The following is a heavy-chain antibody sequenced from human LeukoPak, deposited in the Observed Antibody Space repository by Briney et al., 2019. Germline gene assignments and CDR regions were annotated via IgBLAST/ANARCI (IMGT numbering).Heavy chain of an antibody. Sequence: ASVKVSCKASGYTFTSYYMHWVRQAPGQGLEWMGIINPSGGSTSYAQKFQGRVTMTRDTFTSTVYMELSSLRSEDTALYYCARDSGTYYYYYYYMDVWGKGTTVTISS. CDR1: GYTFTSYY. CDR2: INPSGGST. CDR3: ARDSGTYYYYYYYMDV. D-gene: IGHD6-25*01. V-gene: IGHV1-46*01. J-gene: IGHJ6*03.